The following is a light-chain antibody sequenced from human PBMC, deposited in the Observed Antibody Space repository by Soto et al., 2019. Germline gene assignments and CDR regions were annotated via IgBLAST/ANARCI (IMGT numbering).Light chain of an antibody. CDR2: AAS. CDR1: QSITSR. J-gene: IGKJ4*01. CDR3: QQSYSSPRT. Sequence: DIQMTQSPSSLSASVGDRVTITCRASQSITSRLNWSQQRPGRAPKLLIYAASSLQRGVPSRFSGSGSGTDFTLTISSLLPEDFATYYCQQSYSSPRTFGGGTKVEI. V-gene: IGKV1-39*01.